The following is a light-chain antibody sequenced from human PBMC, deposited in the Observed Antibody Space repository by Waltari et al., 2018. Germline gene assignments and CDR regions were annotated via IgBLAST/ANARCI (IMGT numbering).Light chain of an antibody. Sequence: SSELTQDPAVSVALGQTVRITCQGDSLRSYYASWYQQKPGQAPVLVIYGKNNRPSGIPDRVSGSSSGNTASLTITGAQAEDEADYSCNSRDSSGNHVVFGGGTKLTVL. CDR1: SLRSYY. J-gene: IGLJ2*01. V-gene: IGLV3-19*01. CDR3: NSRDSSGNHVV. CDR2: GKN.